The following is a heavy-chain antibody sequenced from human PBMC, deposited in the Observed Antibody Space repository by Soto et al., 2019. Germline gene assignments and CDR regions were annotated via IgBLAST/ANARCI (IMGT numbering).Heavy chain of an antibody. CDR3: ARGLITGSHYSGGWYYFDS. D-gene: IGHD6-19*01. CDR1: GGSISSGGYS. V-gene: IGHV4-30-2*01. J-gene: IGHJ4*02. Sequence: SETLSLTCAVSGGSISSGGYSWSWIRQPPGKGLEWIGYIYHSGSTYYNPSLKSRVTISVHTSNSRFSLELSSVTAADTAVYYCARGLITGSHYSGGWYYFDSWGQGTQVTVSS. CDR2: IYHSGST.